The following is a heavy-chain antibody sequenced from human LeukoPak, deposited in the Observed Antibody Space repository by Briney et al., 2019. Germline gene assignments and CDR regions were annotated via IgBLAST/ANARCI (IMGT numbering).Heavy chain of an antibody. D-gene: IGHD2-15*01. J-gene: IGHJ4*02. V-gene: IGHV4-59*01. Sequence: SETLSLTCTVSGGSINSYYWGWIRQPPEKGLEWIGYIYYSGSTTYNPSLKSRVTISVDTSKNQFSLKLSSVTAADTAVYYCARETSGGSGYYFDYWGQGTLVTVSS. CDR1: GGSINSYY. CDR2: IYYSGST. CDR3: ARETSGGSGYYFDY.